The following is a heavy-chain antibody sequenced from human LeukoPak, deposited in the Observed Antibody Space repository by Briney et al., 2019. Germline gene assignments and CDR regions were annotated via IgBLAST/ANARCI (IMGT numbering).Heavy chain of an antibody. V-gene: IGHV4-61*05. CDR3: ARGGRWLQFDY. D-gene: IGHD5-24*01. Sequence: SETLSLTCTVSGASISSSSFYWGWIRQPPGKGLEWIGYIYYSGSTNYNPSLKSRVTISVDTSKNQFSLKLSSVTAADTAVYYCARGGRWLQFDYWGQGTLVTVSS. J-gene: IGHJ4*02. CDR1: GASISSSSFY. CDR2: IYYSGST.